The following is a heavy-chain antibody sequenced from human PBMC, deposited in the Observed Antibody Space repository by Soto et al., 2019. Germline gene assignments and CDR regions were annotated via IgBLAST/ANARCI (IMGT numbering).Heavy chain of an antibody. Sequence: PGESLKISCKGSGYSFVTYWIAWVRQMPGKGLECMGIIYPSDSDTRYSPSFQGQVTISVDKSIGTAYLQWSSLKASDTAMYYCARLPPEMYTVPRHFDYWAREPWSPST. CDR3: ARLPPEMYTVPRHFDY. J-gene: IGHJ4*02. V-gene: IGHV5-51*01. D-gene: IGHD4-4*01. CDR2: IYPSDSDT. CDR1: GYSFVTYW.